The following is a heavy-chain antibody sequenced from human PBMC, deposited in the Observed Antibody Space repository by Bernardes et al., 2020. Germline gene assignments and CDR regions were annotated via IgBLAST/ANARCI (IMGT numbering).Heavy chain of an antibody. CDR3: ARDPINLWFSSQYYSMDV. J-gene: IGHJ6*02. CDR2: IGGSGITT. CDR1: GFVFGDYY. Sequence: GGSLRLSCEASGFVFGDYYMTWIRQAPGKGLEWISYIGGSGITTFYADSVRGRFTISRDNAKNSVYLQMNSLRVEDTAVYFCARDPINLWFSSQYYSMDVWGQGTTVTVSS. D-gene: IGHD2-21*01. V-gene: IGHV3-11*01.